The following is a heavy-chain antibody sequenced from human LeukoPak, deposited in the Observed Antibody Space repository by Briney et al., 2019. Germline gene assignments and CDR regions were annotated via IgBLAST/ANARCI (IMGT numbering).Heavy chain of an antibody. CDR3: ARDRAWNYFDY. V-gene: IGHV3-30*03. CDR2: ISNDGSRK. Sequence: PGGSLRLSCAPSGFTFSRHGMHWVRQAPGKGLEWVAIISNDGSRKYYAHSVEGRFTISRDNSKNTLYLQMDGLRAEDTAVYYCARDRAWNYFDYWGQGTLVTVSS. J-gene: IGHJ4*02. D-gene: IGHD3-3*01. CDR1: GFTFSRHG.